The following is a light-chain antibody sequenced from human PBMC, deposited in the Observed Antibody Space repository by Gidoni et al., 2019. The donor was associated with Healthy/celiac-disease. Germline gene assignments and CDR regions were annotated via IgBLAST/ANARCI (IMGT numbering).Light chain of an antibody. J-gene: IGKJ2*01. CDR2: GAS. CDR3: QQYGSSPYP. V-gene: IGKV3-20*01. CDR1: QSVSSSY. Sequence: EIVLTQAPGTLSLAPGERATLSCRASQSVSSSYFAWYQQKPGQAPRLLIYGASRRATGIPDRFRGSGSGPDFPLTISRLEPEDFAVYYCQQYGSSPYPFGQGTKLEI.